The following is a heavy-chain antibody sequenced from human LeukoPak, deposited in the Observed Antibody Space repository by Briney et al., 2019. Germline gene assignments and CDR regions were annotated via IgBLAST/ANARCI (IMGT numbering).Heavy chain of an antibody. V-gene: IGHV3-48*02. D-gene: IGHD3-10*01. CDR1: GFTFSSYS. CDR2: ISSSSSTI. Sequence: GGSLRLSCAASGFTFSSYSMNWVRQAPGKGLEWVSYISSSSSTIYYADSVKGRFTISRDNARNSLYLQMNSLRDEDTAVYYCARSMVRGGYAFDIWGQGTMVTVSS. J-gene: IGHJ3*02. CDR3: ARSMVRGGYAFDI.